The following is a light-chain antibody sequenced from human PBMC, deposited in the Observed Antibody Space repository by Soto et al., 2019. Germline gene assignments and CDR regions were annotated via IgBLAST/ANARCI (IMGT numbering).Light chain of an antibody. V-gene: IGLV4-60*02. Sequence: QPVLTQSSSASASLGSSVKLTCSLSSGHSSYNIAWHQQQPGKAPRHLMRLEDSGSYNKGSGVPDRFSGSSSGADRYLTISNLQYEDEADYYCETWDSTTRVFGGGTNLTVL. CDR1: SGHSSYN. CDR3: ETWDSTTRV. CDR2: LEDSGSY. J-gene: IGLJ3*02.